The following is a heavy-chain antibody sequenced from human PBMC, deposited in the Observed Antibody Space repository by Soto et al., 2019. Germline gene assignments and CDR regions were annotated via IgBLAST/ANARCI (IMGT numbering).Heavy chain of an antibody. V-gene: IGHV3-30-3*01. CDR3: ARGPSSLTRFDY. CDR1: GFTFSSYA. CDR2: ISYDGNNK. Sequence: PGGSLRLSCAASGFTFSSYAMHWVRQAPGKGLEWVAVISYDGNNKYYADSAKGRVTISRDNSKNTLYVQMNSLRGEDTAVYYCARGPSSLTRFDYWGQGTLVTVSS. D-gene: IGHD2-2*01. J-gene: IGHJ4*02.